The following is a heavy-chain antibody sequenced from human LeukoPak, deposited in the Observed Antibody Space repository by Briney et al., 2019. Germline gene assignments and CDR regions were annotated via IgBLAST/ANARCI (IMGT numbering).Heavy chain of an antibody. CDR2: ISYDGSNK. CDR3: AIVPRSQGSGSYPFDE. Sequence: GGSLSLSCAASGFTFSNYCIHWVRQPPGRGREWVAVISYDGSNKYYPDSVKGRFTISRDNSKNTLYLKMNRVRAEDTAVYYCAIVPRSQGSGSYPFDEWGEGTLVTVSS. J-gene: IGHJ4*02. V-gene: IGHV3-30*03. D-gene: IGHD3-10*01. CDR1: GFTFSNYC.